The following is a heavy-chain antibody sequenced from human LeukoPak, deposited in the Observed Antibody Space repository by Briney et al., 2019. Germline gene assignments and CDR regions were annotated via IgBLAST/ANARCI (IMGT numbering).Heavy chain of an antibody. CDR2: ISSSSSYI. D-gene: IGHD3-9*01. CDR1: GFTFSSYS. J-gene: IGHJ3*02. Sequence: GGSLRLSCAASGFTFSSYSMNWVRQAPGNGLEWVSSISSSSSYIYYADSVKGRFTICRDNAKNSLYQQINSLGAEDTAVYYCAGVLRYFDWLFPAHAFDIWGQGTMVTVSS. CDR3: AGVLRYFDWLFPAHAFDI. V-gene: IGHV3-21*01.